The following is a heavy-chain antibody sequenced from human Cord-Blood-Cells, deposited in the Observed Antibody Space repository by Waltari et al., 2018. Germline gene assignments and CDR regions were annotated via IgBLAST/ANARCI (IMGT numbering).Heavy chain of an antibody. V-gene: IGHV3-33*01. J-gene: IGHJ3*02. D-gene: IGHD7-27*01. CDR3: ARDPTGDNAFDI. CDR1: GFTFSSYD. CDR2: IWYDGSNK. Sequence: QVQLVESGGGVVQPGRSLRLSCAASGFTFSSYDMHWVRQAPGKGLVWMAVIWYDGSNKYYADSVKGRFTISRDNSKNTLYLQMNSLRAEDTAVYYCARDPTGDNAFDIWGQGTMVTVSS.